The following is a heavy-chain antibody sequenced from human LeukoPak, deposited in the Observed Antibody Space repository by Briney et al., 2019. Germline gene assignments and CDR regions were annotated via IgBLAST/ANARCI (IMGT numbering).Heavy chain of an antibody. J-gene: IGHJ5*02. CDR2: ISYDGSNK. V-gene: IGHV3-30*14. CDR1: GLTFSSYA. CDR3: AREYQGP. D-gene: IGHD2-2*01. Sequence: GGSLRLSCAASGLTFSSYAMHWVRQTPGKGLEWVAFISYDGSNKYYADSVKGRFTISRDNSKNTLYLQMNSLRAEDTAVYYCAREYQGPWGQGTLVTVSS.